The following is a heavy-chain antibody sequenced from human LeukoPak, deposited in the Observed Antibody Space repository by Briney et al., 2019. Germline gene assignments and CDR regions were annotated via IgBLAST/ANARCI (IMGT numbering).Heavy chain of an antibody. D-gene: IGHD6-19*01. CDR1: GYTFTGYY. CDR3: ARENNSGWYRKAAFDY. J-gene: IGHJ4*02. V-gene: IGHV1-2*02. CDR2: INPNGGGT. Sequence: GASVKVSCKASGYTFTGYYIHWVRQAAVQGREWMGWINPNGGGTNYAQNFQGRVTMTRDTSISTAYMELSRLRSDDTAIYYCARENNSGWYRKAAFDYWGQGTLVTVTS.